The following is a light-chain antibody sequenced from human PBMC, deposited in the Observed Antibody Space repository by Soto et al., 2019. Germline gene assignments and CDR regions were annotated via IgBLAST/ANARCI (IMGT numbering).Light chain of an antibody. CDR2: EVT. V-gene: IGLV2-8*01. J-gene: IGLJ1*01. Sequence: QSVLTQPPSAPGSPGQSVTTSCTGTSSDIGASNFVSWYQQHPGKAPKLVIYEVTKRPSGVPDRFSGSKFGNTASLTVSGLQTEDEADDYCSSFTGFSTVFGSGTKVTVL. CDR3: SSFTGFSTV. CDR1: SSDIGASNF.